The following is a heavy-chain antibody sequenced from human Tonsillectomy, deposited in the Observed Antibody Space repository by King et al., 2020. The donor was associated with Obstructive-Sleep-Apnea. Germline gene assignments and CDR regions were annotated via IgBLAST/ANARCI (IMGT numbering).Heavy chain of an antibody. CDR2: VSGTGHSL. CDR3: TRGFFSDF. D-gene: IGHD3-3*01. Sequence: QVQLVESGGGLVKPGGSLRPSCAASGFTFSDYYMNWIRQSPGKGLEWLAFVSGTGHSLYYADSVRGRFTISRDNDKNSLSLQMNSLRAADTAIYYCTRGFFSDFWGGEPLVPFSP. CDR1: GFTFSDYY. J-gene: IGHJ4*02. V-gene: IGHV3-11*01.